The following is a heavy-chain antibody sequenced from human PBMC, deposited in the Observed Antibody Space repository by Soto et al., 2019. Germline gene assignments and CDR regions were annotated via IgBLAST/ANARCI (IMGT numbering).Heavy chain of an antibody. V-gene: IGHV4-30-2*01. Sequence: SETLSLTCAVSGGSISSGGYSWSWIRQPPGKGLEGIGYIYHSGSTYYNPSLKSRVTISVDRSKNQFSLKLSSVTAADTAVYYGARATPMVTNWFAPWGQGTMVTVSS. CDR2: IYHSGST. CDR3: ARATPMVTNWFAP. J-gene: IGHJ5*02. CDR1: GGSISSGGYS. D-gene: IGHD5-18*01.